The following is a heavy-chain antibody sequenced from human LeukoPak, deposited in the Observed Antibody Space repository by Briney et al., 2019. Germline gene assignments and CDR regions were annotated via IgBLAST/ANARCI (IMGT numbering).Heavy chain of an antibody. V-gene: IGHV3-48*02. CDR1: GFIFSKYS. CDR3: ARHDYGGNSGDY. Sequence: GGSLRLSCAASGFIFSKYSMHWVRQAPGKGLEWVSYISYSSSTKYYADSVKGRFTISRDNAKNSLYLQMNSLRDEDTAVYYCARHDYGGNSGDYWGQGTLVTVSS. CDR2: ISYSSSTK. D-gene: IGHD4-23*01. J-gene: IGHJ4*02.